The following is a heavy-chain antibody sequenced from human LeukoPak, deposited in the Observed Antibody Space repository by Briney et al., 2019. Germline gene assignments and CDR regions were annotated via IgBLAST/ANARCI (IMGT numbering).Heavy chain of an antibody. CDR1: GGSISSGSYY. CDR2: IYTSGST. Sequence: SQTLSLTCTVSGGSISSGSYYWSWIRQPAGKGLEWIGRIYTSGSTNYNPSLKSRVTISVDTSKNQFSLKLSSVTAADTAVYYCASATYYYDSSGYLLFDYWGQGTLVTVSS. V-gene: IGHV4-61*02. D-gene: IGHD3-22*01. J-gene: IGHJ4*02. CDR3: ASATYYYDSSGYLLFDY.